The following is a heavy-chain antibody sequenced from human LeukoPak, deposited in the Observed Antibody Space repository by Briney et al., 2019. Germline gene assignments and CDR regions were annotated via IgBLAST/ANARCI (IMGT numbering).Heavy chain of an antibody. CDR2: ISDSGDST. Sequence: GGSLRLSCVASGFTFSSYAMNWVRQAPGKGLDWVSGISDSGDSTHYADSVKGRFTITRDISKNTLYLQMTSLRAEDTAVYYCAKEGIDGSGYDLDYWGQGTRVTVSS. CDR3: AKEGIDGSGYDLDY. CDR1: GFTFSSYA. D-gene: IGHD5-12*01. V-gene: IGHV3-23*01. J-gene: IGHJ4*02.